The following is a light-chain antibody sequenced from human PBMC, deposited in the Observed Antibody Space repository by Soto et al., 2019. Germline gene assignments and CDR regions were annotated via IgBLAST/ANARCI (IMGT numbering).Light chain of an antibody. CDR2: DAS. Sequence: EIVLTQSPATLSLSPGERATLSCRASQSVSIYLAWYQQKPGQAPRLLIYDASNRATGIPARFSGSGSGTDFTLTISSLETEDFAVYYCQQRSNWPRGTFGQGTKVEIK. CDR1: QSVSIY. CDR3: QQRSNWPRGT. V-gene: IGKV3-11*01. J-gene: IGKJ1*01.